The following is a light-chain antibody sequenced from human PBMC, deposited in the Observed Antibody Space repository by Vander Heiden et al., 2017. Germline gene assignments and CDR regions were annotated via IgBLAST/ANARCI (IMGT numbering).Light chain of an antibody. CDR3: QQYGSSPYT. V-gene: IGKV3-20*01. CDR1: QSVNTNY. CDR2: ATS. Sequence: EIVLTQSPGTLSLSPGERATLSCRASQSVNTNYLAWYQQRPGQAPRLLIYATSSRATDIPDRFSGSGSGTDFTLTISRLEPEDFAVYSCQQYGSSPYTFGQGTKVEIK. J-gene: IGKJ2*01.